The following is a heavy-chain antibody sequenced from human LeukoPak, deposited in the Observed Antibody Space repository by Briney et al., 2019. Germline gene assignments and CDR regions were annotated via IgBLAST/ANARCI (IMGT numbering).Heavy chain of an antibody. J-gene: IGHJ4*02. CDR2: IYYSGST. CDR3: ARHRGSGYPYFDY. CDR1: GGSINNYY. D-gene: IGHD3-22*01. Sequence: PSETLSLTCTVSGGSINNYYWSWIRQPPGKGLEWIGYIYYSGSTNYNPSLKSRVTISVDMSKNQFSLNLSSLTAADTAVYYYARHRGSGYPYFDYWGQGTLVTVSS. V-gene: IGHV4-59*01.